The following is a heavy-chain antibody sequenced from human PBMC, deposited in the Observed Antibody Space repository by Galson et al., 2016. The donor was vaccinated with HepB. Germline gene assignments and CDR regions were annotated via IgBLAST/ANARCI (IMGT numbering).Heavy chain of an antibody. CDR2: IWYDGSNK. CDR3: VRELYGDFVPYYFEY. V-gene: IGHV3-33*01. CDR1: GFTFSYYG. J-gene: IGHJ4*02. Sequence: SLRLSCATSGFTFSYYGMHWVRQAPGKGLEWVAVIWYDGSNKYYADSVKGRFTISRDNYKKTLYLQMNSLRAEDTAVYYCVRELYGDFVPYYFEYWGQGTLVTVPS. D-gene: IGHD4-17*01.